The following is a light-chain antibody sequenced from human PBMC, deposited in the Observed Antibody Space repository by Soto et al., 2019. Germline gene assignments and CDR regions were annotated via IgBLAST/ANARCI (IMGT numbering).Light chain of an antibody. Sequence: AIRMTQSPSSLSASTGDRVTITCRASQGISSYLAWYQQKPGKAPKLLIYAASTLQSGVPSRFSGTESGTEFTLTISSLRPDDFATYYCQQYNDYSAWTFGQGTKVDI. CDR2: AAS. CDR3: QQYNDYSAWT. V-gene: IGKV1-8*01. J-gene: IGKJ1*01. CDR1: QGISSY.